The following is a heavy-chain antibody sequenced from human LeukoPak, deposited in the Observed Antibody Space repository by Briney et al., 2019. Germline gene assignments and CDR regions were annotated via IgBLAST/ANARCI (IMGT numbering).Heavy chain of an antibody. D-gene: IGHD4-11*01. CDR2: ISSDGSNK. V-gene: IGHV3-30*18. Sequence: GGSLKLSCAASGFTFVSFGMHWVRQAPGKGLEWVALISSDGSNKNYADSVKGRFTISRDNSKNTLYLQMNSLRADDTAVYYCAKQWGYSKSLDYFDYWGQGTLVTVSS. J-gene: IGHJ4*02. CDR3: AKQWGYSKSLDYFDY. CDR1: GFTFVSFG.